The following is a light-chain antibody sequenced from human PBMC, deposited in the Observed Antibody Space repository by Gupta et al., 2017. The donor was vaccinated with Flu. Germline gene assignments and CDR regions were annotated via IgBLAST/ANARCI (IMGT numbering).Light chain of an antibody. CDR1: HEISNY. CDR2: DAS. V-gene: IGKV1-33*01. CDR3: QQDDNLPHT. Sequence: PSSLSPSVGATVTFTCQASHEISNYSNWYQQKAGDARKLLIYDASKVETMAPCRFSGSGCATYFTFIISSLQPDDVAKYYCQQDDNLPHTFGGGTKLEIK. J-gene: IGKJ4*01.